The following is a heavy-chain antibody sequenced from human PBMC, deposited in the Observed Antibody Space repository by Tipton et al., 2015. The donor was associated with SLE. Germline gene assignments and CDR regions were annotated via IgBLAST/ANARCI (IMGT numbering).Heavy chain of an antibody. V-gene: IGHV4-38-2*02. D-gene: IGHD6-13*01. CDR2: VYHTGST. J-gene: IGHJ5*02. CDR3: ARGRIAAAGTINWFDP. Sequence: TLSLTCNVSGFAISSGYYWSWIRQPPGKGLEWIGSVYHTGSTYYNPSLRSRVTISTDTSKNQFSLRLSSVTAADTAVYYCARGRIAAAGTINWFDPWGQGTLVTVSS. CDR1: GFAISSGYY.